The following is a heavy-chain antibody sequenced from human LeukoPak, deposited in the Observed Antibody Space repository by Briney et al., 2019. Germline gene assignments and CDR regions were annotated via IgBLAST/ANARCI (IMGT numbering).Heavy chain of an antibody. V-gene: IGHV1-69*05. CDR1: GGTFSRYA. J-gene: IGHJ4*02. D-gene: IGHD3-22*01. Sequence: ASVTVSCKASGGTFSRYAISWVRQAPGQGLEWMGGIIPIFGTANYAQKFQGRVTITTDESTSTAYMELSSLSSYDTAVYYCARGENYDSSGYYVPTYDYWGQGTLVTVSS. CDR2: IIPIFGTA. CDR3: ARGENYDSSGYYVPTYDY.